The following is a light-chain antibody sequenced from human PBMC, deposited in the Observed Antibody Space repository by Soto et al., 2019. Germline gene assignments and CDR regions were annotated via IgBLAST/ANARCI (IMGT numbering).Light chain of an antibody. Sequence: ETVLTQSAATLSVSPGERATLSCRASQSVGSDLVWYQQKPGQAPRLLIFGASTRVTGIPARFSGSGSGTEFTLTISSLQSEDFAVYYCQQYNNWPRTFGQGTKVDIK. V-gene: IGKV3-15*01. CDR2: GAS. CDR1: QSVGSD. J-gene: IGKJ1*01. CDR3: QQYNNWPRT.